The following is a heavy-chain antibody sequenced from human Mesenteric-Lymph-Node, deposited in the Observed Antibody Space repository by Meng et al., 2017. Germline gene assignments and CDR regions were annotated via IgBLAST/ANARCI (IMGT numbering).Heavy chain of an antibody. V-gene: IGHV3-49*03. CDR2: IRSRLYGGTP. D-gene: IGHD3-16*01. CDR3: SRDSWGHMPPNSFDI. CDR1: GFSFGDDV. Sequence: GGSLRLSCTASGFSFGDDVMSWFRQAPGKGLEWVGFIRSRLYGGTPEYAASVKGRFIISRDESESIAYLQMNSLKIEDTGIYYCSRDSWGHMPPNSFDIWGQGTMVTVSS. J-gene: IGHJ3*02.